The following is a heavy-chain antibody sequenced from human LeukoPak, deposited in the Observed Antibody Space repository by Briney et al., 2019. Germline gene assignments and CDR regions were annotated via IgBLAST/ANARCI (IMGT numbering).Heavy chain of an antibody. V-gene: IGHV3-23*01. CDR3: AKDSDSPYCSSTSCYLGY. Sequence: PGGSLRLSCAASGFTFSSYAMSWVRQAPGEGLEWVSAISGSGGSTHYADSVKGRFTISRDNSKNTLYLQMNSLRAEDTAVYYCAKDSDSPYCSSTSCYLGYWGQGTLVTVSS. CDR2: ISGSGGST. D-gene: IGHD2-2*01. J-gene: IGHJ4*02. CDR1: GFTFSSYA.